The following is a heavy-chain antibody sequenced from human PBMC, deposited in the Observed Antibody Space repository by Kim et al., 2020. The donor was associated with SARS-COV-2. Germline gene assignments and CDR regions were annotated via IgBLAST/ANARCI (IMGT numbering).Heavy chain of an antibody. Sequence: GGSLRLSCAASGFTFSGSAMHWVRQASGKGLEWVGRIRSKANSYATAYAASVKGRFTISRDDSKNTAYLQMNSLKTEDTAVYYCTRPKTRTYNWNTEAVDGMDVWGQGTTVTVSS. D-gene: IGHD1-20*01. CDR2: IRSKANSYAT. CDR1: GFTFSGSA. CDR3: TRPKTRTYNWNTEAVDGMDV. V-gene: IGHV3-73*01. J-gene: IGHJ6*02.